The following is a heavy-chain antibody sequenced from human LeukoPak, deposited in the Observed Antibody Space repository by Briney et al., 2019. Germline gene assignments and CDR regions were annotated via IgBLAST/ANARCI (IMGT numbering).Heavy chain of an antibody. CDR1: GGTFSSYA. J-gene: IGHJ4*02. CDR3: ARASGNNGGGDY. V-gene: IGHV1-69*04. D-gene: IGHD4-23*01. Sequence: GASVKVSCKASGGTFSSYAISWVRQAPGQGLEWMGRIIPILGIANYAQKFQGRVTITADKSTSTAYMELSSLRSEDTAVYYCARASGNNGGGDYWGQGTLVTVSS. CDR2: IIPILGIA.